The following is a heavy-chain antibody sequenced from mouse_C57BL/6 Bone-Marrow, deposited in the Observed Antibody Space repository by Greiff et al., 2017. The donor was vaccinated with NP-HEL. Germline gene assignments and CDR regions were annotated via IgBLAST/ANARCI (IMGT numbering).Heavy chain of an antibody. CDR2: IDPSDSYT. CDR1: GYTFTSYW. D-gene: IGHD2-4*01. V-gene: IGHV1-69*01. Sequence: QVQLQQPGAELVMPGASVKLSCKASGYTFTSYWMHWVKQRPGQGLEWIGEIDPSDSYTNYNQKFKGKSTLTVDKSSSTAYVQLSSLTSEDSAVYYCARAYDYDGYWGQGTTLTVSS. CDR3: ARAYDYDGY. J-gene: IGHJ2*01.